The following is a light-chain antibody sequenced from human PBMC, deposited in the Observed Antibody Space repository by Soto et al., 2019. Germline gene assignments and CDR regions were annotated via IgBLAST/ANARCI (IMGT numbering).Light chain of an antibody. CDR1: QTISTY. V-gene: IGKV1-39*01. CDR2: AAS. J-gene: IGKJ1*01. CDR3: QQSYSTPLT. Sequence: DIQMTQSPSSLSASVGDRVTITYPASQTISTYLNWFQQKPGKAPKLVISAASRLQSGVPARFSGSGSGTDFTLTIGSLQPEDFATYYCQQSYSTPLTFGQGTKVDIK.